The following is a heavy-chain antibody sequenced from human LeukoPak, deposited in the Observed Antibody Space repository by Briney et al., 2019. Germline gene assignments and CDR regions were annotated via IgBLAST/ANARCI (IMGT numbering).Heavy chain of an antibody. CDR1: GFTVSSNY. J-gene: IGHJ6*03. D-gene: IGHD2-2*01. V-gene: IGHV3-66*01. CDR2: IYSGGST. Sequence: PGGSLRLSCAASGFTVSSNYMSWVRQAPGKGLEWVSVIYSGGSTYYADSVKGRFTISRDNSKNTLYLQMNSLRAEDTAVYYCARDRVSYCSSTSCYSEYYYYMDVWGKGTTVTVSS. CDR3: ARDRVSYCSSTSCYSEYYYYMDV.